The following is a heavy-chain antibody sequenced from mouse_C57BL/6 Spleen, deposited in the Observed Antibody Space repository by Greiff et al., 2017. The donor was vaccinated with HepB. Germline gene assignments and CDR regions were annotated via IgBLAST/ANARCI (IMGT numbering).Heavy chain of an antibody. CDR1: GYTFTSYW. D-gene: IGHD2-4*01. CDR3: ASDYDYEGAY. Sequence: QVQLKQPGAELVKPGASVKLSCKASGYTFTSYWMHWVKQRPGRGLEWIGRIDPNSGGTKYNEKFKSKATLTVDKPSSTAYMQLSSLTSEDSAVYYCASDYDYEGAYWGQGTLVTVSA. CDR2: IDPNSGGT. J-gene: IGHJ3*01. V-gene: IGHV1-72*01.